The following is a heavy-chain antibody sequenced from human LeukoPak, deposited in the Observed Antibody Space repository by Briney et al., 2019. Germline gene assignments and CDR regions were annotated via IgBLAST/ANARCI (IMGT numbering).Heavy chain of an antibody. CDR2: ISYDGSNK. Sequence: GSLRLSCAASGFTFSSYAMHWVRQAPGKGLEWVAVISYDGSNKYYADSVKGRFTISRDNSKNTLYLQMNSLRAEDTAVYYCARDFARAIFGVVTPGNYFDYWGQGTLVTVSS. V-gene: IGHV3-30-3*01. CDR1: GFTFSSYA. CDR3: ARDFARAIFGVVTPGNYFDY. D-gene: IGHD3-3*01. J-gene: IGHJ4*02.